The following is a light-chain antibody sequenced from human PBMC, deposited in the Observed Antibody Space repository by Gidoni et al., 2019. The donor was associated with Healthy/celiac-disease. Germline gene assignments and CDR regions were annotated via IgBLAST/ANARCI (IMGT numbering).Light chain of an antibody. CDR3: AAWDDSLSGVV. J-gene: IGLJ2*01. V-gene: IGLV1-47*02. Sequence: QSVLTHPPSASGPPGQRVTISCSGSSSNIGSNYVYWYQQLPGTAPKLLIYSNNQRPSGVPDRFSGSKSGTSASLAISGLRSEDEADYYCAAWDDSLSGVVFGGGTKLTVL. CDR2: SNN. CDR1: SSNIGSNY.